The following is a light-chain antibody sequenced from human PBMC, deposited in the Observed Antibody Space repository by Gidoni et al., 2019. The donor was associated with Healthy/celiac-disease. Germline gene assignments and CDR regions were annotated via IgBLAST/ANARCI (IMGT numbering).Light chain of an antibody. J-gene: IGKJ2*02. Sequence: DIQMTQSPSSLSASVGDRVTITCQASQDISNYLNWYQQKPGKAPKLLIYDASNLETGVPSRFSGSGSGTDFTFTISSLQPEDIATYYCQQYDNFCTFGQGTKLEIK. CDR2: DAS. CDR1: QDISNY. V-gene: IGKV1-33*01. CDR3: QQYDNFCT.